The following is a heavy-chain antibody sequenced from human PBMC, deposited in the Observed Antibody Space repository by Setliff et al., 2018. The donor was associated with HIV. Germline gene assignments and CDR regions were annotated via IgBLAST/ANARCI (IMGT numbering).Heavy chain of an antibody. CDR3: AHWGELDYYDSSGYFDY. CDR1: GFSLTSGGVG. Sequence: SGPTLVNPTQTLTLTCTFSGFSLTSGGVGVGWIRQPPGKALEWLALIYWNDDKRYSPSLKSRLTITKDTSKNQVVLTMTNMDPVDTATYYCAHWGELDYYDSSGYFDYWGQGTLVTVSS. D-gene: IGHD3-22*01. CDR2: IYWNDDK. J-gene: IGHJ4*02. V-gene: IGHV2-5*01.